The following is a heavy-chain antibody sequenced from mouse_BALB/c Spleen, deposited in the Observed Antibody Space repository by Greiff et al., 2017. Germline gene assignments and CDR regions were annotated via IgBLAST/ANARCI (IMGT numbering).Heavy chain of an antibody. D-gene: IGHD1-1*01. CDR2: INPSNGGT. V-gene: IGHV1S81*02. J-gene: IGHJ2*01. Sequence: QVQLQQSGAELVKPGASVKLSCKASGYTFTSYYMYWVKQRPGQGLEWIGEINPSNGGTNFNEKFKSKATLTVDKSSSTAYMQLSSLTSEDSAVYYCTSITTVEDYFDYWGQGTTLTVSS. CDR1: GYTFTSYY. CDR3: TSITTVEDYFDY.